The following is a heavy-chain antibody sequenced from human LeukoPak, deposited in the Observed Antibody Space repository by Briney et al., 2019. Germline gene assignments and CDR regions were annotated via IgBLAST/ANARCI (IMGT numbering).Heavy chain of an antibody. Sequence: ASVKVSCKASGYTFTSYDINWVRQATGQGLEWMGWMNPNSGNTGYAQKFQGRVTMTRDTSTSTVYMELSSLRSEDTAVYYCARVYYDSSGAGGFDPWGQGTLVTVSS. J-gene: IGHJ5*02. V-gene: IGHV1-8*01. D-gene: IGHD3-22*01. CDR2: MNPNSGNT. CDR3: ARVYYDSSGAGGFDP. CDR1: GYTFTSYD.